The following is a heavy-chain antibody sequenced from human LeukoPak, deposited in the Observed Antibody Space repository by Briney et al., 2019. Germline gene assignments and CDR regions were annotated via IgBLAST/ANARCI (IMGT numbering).Heavy chain of an antibody. CDR3: AGETGTYFDY. D-gene: IGHD1-7*01. Sequence: TSETLSLTCTVSGGSISSYYWSWIRQPPGKGLEWIGYIYYSGSTNYNPSLKSRVTISVDTSKNQFSLKLSSVTAADTAVYYCAGETGTYFDYWGQGTLVTVSS. J-gene: IGHJ4*02. CDR1: GGSISSYY. CDR2: IYYSGST. V-gene: IGHV4-59*01.